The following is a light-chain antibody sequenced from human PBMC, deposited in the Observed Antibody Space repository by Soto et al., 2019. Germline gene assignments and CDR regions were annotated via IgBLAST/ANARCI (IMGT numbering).Light chain of an antibody. V-gene: IGKV2-28*01. CDR2: LGS. J-gene: IGKJ2*01. CDR1: QSLLHSNGRYY. CDR3: MQALQSPDT. Sequence: DLVMTQSPLSLPVTPGEPASISCSSSQSLLHSNGRYYLDWYLQKPGQSPQLLIYLGSNRASGVPDRFSGSGSGTDFTLKISRVEAEDVGVYYCMQALQSPDTFGQGTKLEIK.